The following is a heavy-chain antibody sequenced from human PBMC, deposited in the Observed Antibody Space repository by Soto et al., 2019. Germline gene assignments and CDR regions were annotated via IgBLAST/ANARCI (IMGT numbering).Heavy chain of an antibody. D-gene: IGHD1-26*01. V-gene: IGHV1-46*01. CDR2: INPSGGST. CDR3: ARDSAGSGSYAPGWFDP. CDR1: GYTFTSYY. J-gene: IGHJ5*02. Sequence: GASVKVSCKASGYTFTSYYMHWVRQAPGQGLEWMGIINPSGGSTSYAQKFQGRVTMTRDTSTSTVYMELSSLRSEDTAVYYCARDSAGSGSYAPGWFDPWGQGTLVTVSS.